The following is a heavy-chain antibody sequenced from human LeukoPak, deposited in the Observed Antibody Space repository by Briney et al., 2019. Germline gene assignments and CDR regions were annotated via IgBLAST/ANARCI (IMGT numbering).Heavy chain of an antibody. CDR2: ISGYNGDT. V-gene: IGHV1-18*01. Sequence: GASVKVSCKASGYTFTSYGITWVRQAPGQGLEWMGWISGYNGDTKYAQKVQGRVTVTTDTSTSTAYMELSSLRSEDTAVYYCARRRNSSSWNYYYHGMDVWGQGTTVTVSS. CDR3: ARRRNSSSWNYYYHGMDV. D-gene: IGHD6-13*01. CDR1: GYTFTSYG. J-gene: IGHJ6*02.